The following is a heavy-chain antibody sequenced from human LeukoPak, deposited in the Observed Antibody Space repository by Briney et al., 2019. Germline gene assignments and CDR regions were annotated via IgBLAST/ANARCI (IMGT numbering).Heavy chain of an antibody. CDR1: GYTFTMYY. CDR3: AREQSGGVGDSLGGLFASYYTYYYMDV. D-gene: IGHD3-16*01. CDR2: INPSDGAT. Sequence: GASVKVSCKASGYTFTMYYILWVRQAPGQGLEWMGMINPSDGATTYAQRFQGRVTMTRDMSTTTVYMDLRSLRSEDTAVYFCAREQSGGVGDSLGGLFASYYTYYYMDVWGRGTTVTVSS. V-gene: IGHV1-46*01. J-gene: IGHJ6*03.